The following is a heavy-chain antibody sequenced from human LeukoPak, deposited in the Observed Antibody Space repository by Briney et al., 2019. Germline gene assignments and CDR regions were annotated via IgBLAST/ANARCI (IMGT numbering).Heavy chain of an antibody. Sequence: PSETLSLTCTVSGYSISSGYYWGWIRQPPGKGLEWIGSIYHSGSTYYNPSLKSRVTISVDTSKNQFSLKLSSVTAADTAVYYCARQYYDSSGYPDYYFDYWGQGTLVTVSS. CDR2: IYHSGST. V-gene: IGHV4-38-2*02. D-gene: IGHD3-22*01. CDR1: GYSISSGYY. CDR3: ARQYYDSSGYPDYYFDY. J-gene: IGHJ4*02.